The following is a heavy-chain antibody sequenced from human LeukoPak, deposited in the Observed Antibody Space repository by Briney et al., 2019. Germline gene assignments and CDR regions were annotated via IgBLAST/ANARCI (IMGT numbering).Heavy chain of an antibody. CDR1: GGSISSGSYY. Sequence: PSETLSLTCTVSGGSISSGSYYWSWIRQPAGKGLEWIGRIYTSGSTNYNPSLKGRVTISVDTSKNQFSLKLSSVTAADTAVYYCARESMIAGSQHWGQGTLVTVSS. CDR3: ARESMIAGSQH. CDR2: IYTSGST. J-gene: IGHJ1*01. V-gene: IGHV4-61*02. D-gene: IGHD3-22*01.